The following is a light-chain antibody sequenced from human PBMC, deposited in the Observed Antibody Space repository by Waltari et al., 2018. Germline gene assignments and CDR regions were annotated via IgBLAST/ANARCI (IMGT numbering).Light chain of an antibody. CDR3: SSYTSSSAFWV. V-gene: IGLV2-14*03. CDR1: SSDVGGYNY. J-gene: IGLJ3*02. CDR2: DVS. Sequence: QSALTQPASVSGSPGQSITISCTGTSSDVGGYNYVSWYKQHPGKAPNLMIYDVSTRPSGVYHRFSGSRSGNPASLTISGLQAEDESDYYCSSYTSSSAFWVFGGGTKLTFL.